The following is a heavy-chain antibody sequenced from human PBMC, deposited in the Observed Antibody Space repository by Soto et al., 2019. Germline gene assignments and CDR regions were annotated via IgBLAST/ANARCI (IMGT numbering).Heavy chain of an antibody. CDR2: IYYSGST. CDR3: AREGLYGSGSYFDY. D-gene: IGHD3-10*01. J-gene: IGHJ4*02. Sequence: SETLSLTCTVSGGSISSSSYYWGWIRQPPGKGLEWIGSIYYSGSTYYNPSLKSRVTISVDTSKNQFSLKLSSVTAADTAVYYCAREGLYGSGSYFDYWGQGTLVTVSS. V-gene: IGHV4-39*07. CDR1: GGSISSSSYY.